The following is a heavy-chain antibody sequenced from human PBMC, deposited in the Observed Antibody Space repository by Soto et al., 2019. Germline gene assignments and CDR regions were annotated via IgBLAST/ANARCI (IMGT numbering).Heavy chain of an antibody. CDR3: TTDRGYYDSSGYYVTVGEYFQH. D-gene: IGHD3-22*01. CDR1: GFTFSNAW. J-gene: IGHJ1*01. CDR2: IKSKTDGGTT. Sequence: GGSLRLSCAASGFTFSNAWMNWVRQAPGKGLEWVGRIKSKTDGGTTDYAAPVKGRFTISRDDSKNTLYLQMNSLKTEETAVYYCTTDRGYYDSSGYYVTVGEYFQHWGQGTLVTVSS. V-gene: IGHV3-15*07.